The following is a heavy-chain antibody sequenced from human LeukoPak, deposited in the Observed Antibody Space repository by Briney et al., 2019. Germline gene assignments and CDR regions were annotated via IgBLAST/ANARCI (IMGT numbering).Heavy chain of an antibody. Sequence: PSETLSLTCTVSGGSISSSSHYWGWIRQPPGKGLEWIGSIYYSGSTYYNPSLKSRVTISVDTSKNQFSLKLSSVTAADTAVYYCASFRGSSSSSVDYWGQGTLVTVSS. CDR3: ASFRGSSSSSVDY. D-gene: IGHD6-13*01. J-gene: IGHJ4*02. V-gene: IGHV4-39*01. CDR2: IYYSGST. CDR1: GGSISSSSHY.